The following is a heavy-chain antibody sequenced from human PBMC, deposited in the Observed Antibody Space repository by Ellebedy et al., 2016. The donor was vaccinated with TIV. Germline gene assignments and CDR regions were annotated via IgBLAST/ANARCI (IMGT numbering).Heavy chain of an antibody. J-gene: IGHJ5*02. V-gene: IGHV4-39*01. CDR1: GGYMSSNSYW. CDR3: ARNPTGFPNWFDP. Sequence: MPGGSLRLSCTVSGGYMSSNSYWWGWIRQPPGKGLEWIGSVFYSGTTDYNPSLQSRVTMSIDTSKKQFSLRLTYVTAADTAVYFWARNPTGFPNWFDPWGQGILVTVSS. D-gene: IGHD2/OR15-2a*01. CDR2: VFYSGTT.